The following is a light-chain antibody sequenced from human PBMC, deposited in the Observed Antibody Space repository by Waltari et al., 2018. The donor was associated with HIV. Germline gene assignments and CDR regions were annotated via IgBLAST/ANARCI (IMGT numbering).Light chain of an antibody. Sequence: DIQMTQSPSSLSASVGDRVSITCQASDDIIFYLNWFQQKPGTAPKLLIYDASHLETGVSSRFTANGSETDFTFTITTLQAEGVGTYYCQQFYRLPITFGQGTRLDIK. CDR3: QQFYRLPIT. V-gene: IGKV1-33*01. J-gene: IGKJ5*01. CDR2: DAS. CDR1: DDIIFY.